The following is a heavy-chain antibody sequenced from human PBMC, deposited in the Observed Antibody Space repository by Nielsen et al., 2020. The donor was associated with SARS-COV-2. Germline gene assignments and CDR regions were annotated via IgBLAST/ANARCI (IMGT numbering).Heavy chain of an antibody. D-gene: IGHD3-10*01. Sequence: GESLKISCAASGFSVSDQFMTWVRQAPGKGLEWLSYISKSGDTMYYADSVKGRFTISRDNAKNSLYLQMNSLRAEDTALYYCAKDMTPFYGSGAAHWGQGTLVTVSS. CDR3: AKDMTPFYGSGAAH. V-gene: IGHV3-11*01. CDR1: GFSVSDQF. J-gene: IGHJ4*02. CDR2: ISKSGDTM.